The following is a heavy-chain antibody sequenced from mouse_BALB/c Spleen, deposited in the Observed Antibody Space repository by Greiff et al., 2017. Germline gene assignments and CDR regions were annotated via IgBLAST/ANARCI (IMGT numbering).Heavy chain of an antibody. CDR3: AREDYYCSSSYGD. D-gene: IGHD1-1*01. CDR2: IDPANGNT. J-gene: IGHJ3*01. CDR1: GFNIKDTY. V-gene: IGHV14-3*02. Sequence: EVQLQQSGAELVKPGASVKLSCTASGFNIKDTYMHWVKQRPEQGLEWIGRIDPANGNTKYDPKFQGKATITADTSSNTAYLQLSSLTSEDTAVYYCAREDYYCSSSYGDWGQGTLVTVSA.